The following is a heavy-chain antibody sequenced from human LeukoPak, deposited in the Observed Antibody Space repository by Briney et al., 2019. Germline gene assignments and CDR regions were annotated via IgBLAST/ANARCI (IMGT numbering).Heavy chain of an antibody. CDR2: INAGNGDT. CDR3: ARDKTSTWYGAIDF. D-gene: IGHD6-13*01. Sequence: GASVKVSCKASGFTFTTYAMHWVRQAPGQRLEWMGWINAGNGDTDYAQKFQGRVTISRDTSASTAYMELSSLTSADTAVYYCARDKTSTWYGAIDFWGQGALVTVSS. J-gene: IGHJ4*02. CDR1: GFTFTTYA. V-gene: IGHV1-3*01.